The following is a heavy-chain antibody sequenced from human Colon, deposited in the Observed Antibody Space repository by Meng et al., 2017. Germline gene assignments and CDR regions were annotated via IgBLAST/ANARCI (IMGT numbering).Heavy chain of an antibody. Sequence: SETLSLTCAVYGGSFSGYYWSWIRQPPGKGLEWIGEINHSGSTNYNPSLKSRVTISVDTSKNQFSLKLSSVTAADTDVYYCARGGGGQLYSYSGSHLDYWGQGTLVTVSS. J-gene: IGHJ4*02. V-gene: IGHV4-34*01. D-gene: IGHD1-26*01. CDR3: ARGGGGQLYSYSGSHLDY. CDR2: INHSGST. CDR1: GGSFSGYY.